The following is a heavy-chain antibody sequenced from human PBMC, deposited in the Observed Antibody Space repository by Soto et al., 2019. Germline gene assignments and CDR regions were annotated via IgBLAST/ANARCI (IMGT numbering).Heavy chain of an antibody. CDR2: ISYDGSNK. Sequence: GGSLRLSCAASGFTFSSYGMHWVRQAPGKGLEWVAVISYDGSNKYYADSVKGRFTISRDNSKNTLYLQMNSLRAEDTAVYYCAKARISRSLFDYWGQGTLVTAPQ. CDR3: AKARISRSLFDY. V-gene: IGHV3-30*18. CDR1: GFTFSSYG. J-gene: IGHJ4*02.